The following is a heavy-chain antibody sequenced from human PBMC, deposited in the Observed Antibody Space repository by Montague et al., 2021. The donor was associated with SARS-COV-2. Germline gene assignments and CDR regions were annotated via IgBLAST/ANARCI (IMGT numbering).Heavy chain of an antibody. V-gene: IGHV6-1*01. CDR2: TYYRCMWYN. Sequence: CAISGDSVSIYIATWNWLRRSPSRARQCLGRTYYRCMWYNDYAESAKSRITIDPDTSKHQFSLHLNSVTPEDTAVYYCARISVGSKYYFDFWGQGTLVTVSS. J-gene: IGHJ4*02. CDR3: ARISVGSKYYFDF. D-gene: IGHD4-11*01. CDR1: GDSVSIYIAT.